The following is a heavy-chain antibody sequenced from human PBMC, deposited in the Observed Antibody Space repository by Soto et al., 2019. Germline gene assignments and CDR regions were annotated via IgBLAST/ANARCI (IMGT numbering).Heavy chain of an antibody. Sequence: SETLSLTCAVSGYSISLGYYWGWIRQPPGKGLEWIGSIYHSGKTYYNPSLKSRVSISLDTSKNHFSLELTSVTAADTSVYYCAKEAPGGWHFFDTWGQGTLVTVSS. CDR2: IYHSGKT. CDR3: AKEAPGGWHFFDT. V-gene: IGHV4-38-2*02. CDR1: GYSISLGYY. J-gene: IGHJ4*02. D-gene: IGHD6-19*01.